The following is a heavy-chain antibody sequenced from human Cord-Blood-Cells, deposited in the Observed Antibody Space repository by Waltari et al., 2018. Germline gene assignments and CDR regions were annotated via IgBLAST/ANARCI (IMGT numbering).Heavy chain of an antibody. V-gene: IGHV4-30-4*08. D-gene: IGHD3-16*01. J-gene: IGHJ3*02. Sequence: QVQLQESGPGLVKPSQTLSLTCTVSGGSISSGDYYWSWIRQPPGKGLEWVWYIYYSGGTYYNPSLKSRVTISVDTSKNQFSLKLSSVTAADTAVYYCARVAIGRGSSAFDIWGQGTMVTVSS. CDR3: ARVAIGRGSSAFDI. CDR1: GGSISSGDYY. CDR2: IYYSGGT.